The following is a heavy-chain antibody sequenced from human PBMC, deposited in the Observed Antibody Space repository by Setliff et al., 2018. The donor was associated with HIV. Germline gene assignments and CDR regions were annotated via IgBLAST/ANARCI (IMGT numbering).Heavy chain of an antibody. J-gene: IGHJ6*02. CDR2: MNPNSGNT. CDR1: GSTFSTYD. Sequence: ASVKVSCKASGSTFSTYDINWVRQAPGQGPEWMGWMNPNSGNTGYAPKLQGRVTMTRNTSISTAYMELSSLRSDDTALYYCASSWSRVPYYGMDVWGQGTTVTVSS. V-gene: IGHV1-8*01. CDR3: ASSWSRVPYYGMDV. D-gene: IGHD6-13*01.